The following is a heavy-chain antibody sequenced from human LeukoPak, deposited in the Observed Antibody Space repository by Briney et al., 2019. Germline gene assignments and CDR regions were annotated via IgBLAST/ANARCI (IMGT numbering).Heavy chain of an antibody. CDR1: GGSISSGDYY. Sequence: SETLSLTCTVSGGSISSGDYYWSWIRQPPGKGLEWIGYIYYSGSTYYNPSLKSRVTISVDTSKNQFSLKLNSVTAADTAVYYCARDRDCSSTSCPLDYWGQGTLVTVSS. CDR2: IYYSGST. CDR3: ARDRDCSSTSCPLDY. D-gene: IGHD2-2*01. J-gene: IGHJ4*02. V-gene: IGHV4-30-4*01.